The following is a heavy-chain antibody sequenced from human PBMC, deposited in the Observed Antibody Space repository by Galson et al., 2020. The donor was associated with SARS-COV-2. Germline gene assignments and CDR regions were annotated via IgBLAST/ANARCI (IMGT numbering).Heavy chain of an antibody. V-gene: IGHV3-15*01. CDR3: TTEGPYYYDSSGIGMDV. CDR2: IQSKTDGGTT. Sequence: GGSLRLSCAASGFTFSNAWMSWVRQAPGKGLEWVGRIQSKTDGGTTDYAAPVKGRFTISRDDSKNTLYLQMNSLKTEDTAVYYCTTEGPYYYDSSGIGMDVWGQGTTVTVSS. D-gene: IGHD3-22*01. J-gene: IGHJ6*02. CDR1: GFTFSNAW.